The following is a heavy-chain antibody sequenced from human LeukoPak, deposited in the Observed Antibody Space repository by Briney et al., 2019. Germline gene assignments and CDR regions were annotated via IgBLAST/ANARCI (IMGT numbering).Heavy chain of an antibody. CDR3: ARDAEWELGPDDAFDI. J-gene: IGHJ3*02. D-gene: IGHD1-26*01. CDR2: ISAYNGNT. V-gene: IGHV1-18*01. CDR1: GYTFTSYG. Sequence: ASVKVSCKASGYTFTSYGISWVRQAPGQGLEWMGWISAYNGNTNYAQKLKGRVTMTTDTSTSTAYMELRSLRSDDTAVYYCARDAEWELGPDDAFDIWGQGTMVTVSS.